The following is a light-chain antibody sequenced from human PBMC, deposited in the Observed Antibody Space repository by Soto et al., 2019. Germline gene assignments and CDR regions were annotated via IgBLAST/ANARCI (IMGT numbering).Light chain of an antibody. CDR2: AAS. V-gene: IGKV1-17*01. J-gene: IGKJ1*01. CDR3: QQYNNWPT. CDR1: QGIRND. Sequence: DIQMTQSPSSLSASVGDRVTITCRASQGIRNDLGWYQQKPGKAPKRLIYAASSSQSGVPSRLSGSGSGTDFTLTISSLQSEDFAVYYCQQYNNWPTFGQGTKVDIK.